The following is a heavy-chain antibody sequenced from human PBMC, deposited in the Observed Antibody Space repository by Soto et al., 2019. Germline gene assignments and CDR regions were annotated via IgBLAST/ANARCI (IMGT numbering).Heavy chain of an antibody. CDR2: ISDSGGST. Sequence: EVQLLESGGGLVQPGGSLRLSCAASGFTFSSYAMSWVRQAPGKGLEWVSAISDSGGSTYYADSVKGRFTISRDNSKNTLYLQMNSLRAEDTAVYYCAKDIDSGYYPDYWGQGTLVTVSS. J-gene: IGHJ4*02. CDR1: GFTFSSYA. D-gene: IGHD3-22*01. V-gene: IGHV3-23*01. CDR3: AKDIDSGYYPDY.